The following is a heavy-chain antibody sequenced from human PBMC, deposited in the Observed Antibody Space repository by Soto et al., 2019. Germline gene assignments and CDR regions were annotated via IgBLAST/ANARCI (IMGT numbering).Heavy chain of an antibody. CDR1: GITFIADA. CDR3: AKSFSSNWYDYFDY. J-gene: IGHJ4*02. D-gene: IGHD6-13*01. CDR2: ISGSGATT. V-gene: IGHV3-23*01. Sequence: HPGGSLRLSCAASGITFIADAMSWVRQAPGKGLEWVSAISGSGATTYYADSVKGRFTISRDKSKNTLYLQMNSLRAEDTALYYCAKSFSSNWYDYFDYWGQGSLVTV.